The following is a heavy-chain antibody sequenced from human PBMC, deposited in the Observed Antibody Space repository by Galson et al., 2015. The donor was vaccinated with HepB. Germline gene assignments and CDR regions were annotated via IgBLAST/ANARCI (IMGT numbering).Heavy chain of an antibody. V-gene: IGHV6-1*01. CDR2: TYYRSKWYS. CDR3: ARDHVNYYYYMDV. J-gene: IGHJ6*03. CDR1: GDSVSSNSAA. Sequence: CAISGDSVSSNSAAWNWIRQSPSRGLEWLGRTYYRSKWYSHYSVSVKSRITINPDISRNQFSLQLNSVTPEDTAVYYCARDHVNYYYYMDVWGKGTTVTVSS.